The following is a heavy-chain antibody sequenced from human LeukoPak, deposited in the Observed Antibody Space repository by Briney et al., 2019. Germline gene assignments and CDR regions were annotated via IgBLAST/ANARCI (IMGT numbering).Heavy chain of an antibody. J-gene: IGHJ4*02. D-gene: IGHD3-10*01. CDR1: GFTFSSYA. CDR3: AKEKKEAVLLWFGEQRTPFDY. Sequence: GGSLRLSCAASGFTFSSYAMSWVRQAPGKGLEWVTAISGSGGGTYYADSVKGRFTISRDNSKNTLYLQMNSLRAEDTAVYYCAKEKKEAVLLWFGEQRTPFDYWGQGTLVTVSS. V-gene: IGHV3-23*01. CDR2: ISGSGGGT.